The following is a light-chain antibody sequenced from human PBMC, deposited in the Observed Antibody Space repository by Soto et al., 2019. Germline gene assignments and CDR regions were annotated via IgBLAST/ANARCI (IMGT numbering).Light chain of an antibody. CDR1: QTVGMF. V-gene: IGKV3-11*01. CDR2: DAS. J-gene: IGKJ1*01. Sequence: EIVLTQSPATLSLSPGETATLSFRASQTVGMFLAWYQQKRGQPPRLLIYDASNRATGIPARFSVSGSGTEFTLTISRLEPEDFAVYYCQQYGSSGTFGQGTKVDIK. CDR3: QQYGSSGT.